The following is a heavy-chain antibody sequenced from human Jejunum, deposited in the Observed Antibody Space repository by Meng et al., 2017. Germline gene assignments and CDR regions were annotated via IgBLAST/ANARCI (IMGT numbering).Heavy chain of an antibody. D-gene: IGHD3-22*01. V-gene: IGHV3-30*01. CDR1: GFTFGGFA. CDR3: ARAYYDGSGRFDF. J-gene: IGHJ4*02. Sequence: QVQLVDSGGGVVQPGWSLSLSCAASGFTFGGFAMVWVRQAPGKGLEWAAVISFDGSNKFYGDSVKGRFTVSRDNSKNTLYLQMDSLRVDDTAVYYCARAYYDGSGRFDFWGQGTLVTVSS. CDR2: ISFDGSNK.